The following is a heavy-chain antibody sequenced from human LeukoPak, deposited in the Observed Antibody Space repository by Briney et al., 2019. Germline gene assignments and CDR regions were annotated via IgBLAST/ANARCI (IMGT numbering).Heavy chain of an antibody. CDR3: AREPAQHLAPLDWYFDL. V-gene: IGHV3-7*03. CDR2: IRQDGDTK. Sequence: GGSLRLSWAASGFPFNAYWMTWVRQAPGKGLEWVANIRQDGDTKYYVDSVKGRFTISRDNAMNSLYLQMNSLRAEDTAVYYCAREPAQHLAPLDWYFDLWGRGTQVTVSS. CDR1: GFPFNAYW. J-gene: IGHJ2*01. D-gene: IGHD6-13*01.